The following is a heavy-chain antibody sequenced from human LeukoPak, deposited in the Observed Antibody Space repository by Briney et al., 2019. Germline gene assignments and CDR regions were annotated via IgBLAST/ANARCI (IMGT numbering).Heavy chain of an antibody. D-gene: IGHD2-15*01. V-gene: IGHV3-30*02. CDR1: GFTFSSYG. CDR3: AKGSPYCSGGGCYRGPFDY. Sequence: GGSLRLSCAASGFTFSSYGMHWVRQAPGKGLEWVAFIRYDGSNKYYADSVKGRFTISRDNSKNTLYLQMNSLRAEDTAVYYCAKGSPYCSGGGCYRGPFDYWGQGTLVTVSS. CDR2: IRYDGSNK. J-gene: IGHJ4*02.